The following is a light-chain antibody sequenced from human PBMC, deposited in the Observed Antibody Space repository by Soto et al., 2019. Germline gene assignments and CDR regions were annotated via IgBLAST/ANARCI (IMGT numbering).Light chain of an antibody. V-gene: IGLV2-8*01. CDR1: NGDVGGYDF. Sequence: QSALTQPPSASGSPGQSVTISCTGTNGDVGGYDFVSWSQQHPGKAPKLMIYEVNKRPSGVPDRFSGSKSGNTAALTVSGLQAEDEASYYCSSFASSTNVLFGGGTQLTVL. J-gene: IGLJ3*02. CDR2: EVN. CDR3: SSFASSTNVL.